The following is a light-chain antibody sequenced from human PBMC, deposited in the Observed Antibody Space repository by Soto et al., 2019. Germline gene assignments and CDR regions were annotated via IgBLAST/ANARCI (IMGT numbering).Light chain of an antibody. CDR3: QHTYRTPWT. CDR1: QSISSW. V-gene: IGKV1-5*01. CDR2: DAS. Sequence: EIQMTQSPSSLAASLVDRVTITCRASQSISSWLAWYQQKPGKAPKLLNYDASSLESGVPSSFSGSGDETDFTLTISSVQPEGFATCFCQHTYRTPWTFGQGTKVDIK. J-gene: IGKJ1*01.